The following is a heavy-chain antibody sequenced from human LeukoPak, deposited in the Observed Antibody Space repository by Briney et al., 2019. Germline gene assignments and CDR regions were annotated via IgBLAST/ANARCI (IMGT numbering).Heavy chain of an antibody. V-gene: IGHV1-18*01. Sequence: ASVKVSCKASGYTFTSYGVIWVRQAPGQGLEWMGWISAYNGNTNYAQQLQGRVTMTTDTSTSTAYMELRSLRSDDTAAYYCARAWDGSGSYPFFPDYWGQGTLVTVSS. J-gene: IGHJ4*02. D-gene: IGHD3-10*01. CDR1: GYTFTSYG. CDR3: ARAWDGSGSYPFFPDY. CDR2: ISAYNGNT.